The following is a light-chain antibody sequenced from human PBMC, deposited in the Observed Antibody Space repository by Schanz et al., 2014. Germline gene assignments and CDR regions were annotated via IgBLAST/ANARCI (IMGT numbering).Light chain of an antibody. CDR2: AAS. J-gene: IGKJ1*01. CDR3: QHYSMSPL. CDR1: QSVSSN. V-gene: IGKV3-20*01. Sequence: EIVMTQSPATLSVSPGERATLSCRANQSVSSNLAWYQQKPGQAPRLLIFAASRRATGVPDRFSASGSGTDFTLTITRLEPEDFAVYYCQHYSMSPLFGQGTKVEIK.